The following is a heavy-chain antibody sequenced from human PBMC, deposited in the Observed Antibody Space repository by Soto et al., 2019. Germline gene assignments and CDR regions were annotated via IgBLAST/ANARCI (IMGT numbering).Heavy chain of an antibody. Sequence: QVQLVESGGGVVQPGRSLRLSCAASGFIFSTYGMHWVRQAPGKGLGWVEVIWYDGSKKYYADSVKGRFTISRDNSKNAVYLQMYSRRAEETAVYYCARAVGPFDYWGPGTLVTVSS. D-gene: IGHD1-26*01. CDR2: IWYDGSKK. J-gene: IGHJ4*02. V-gene: IGHV3-33*01. CDR3: ARAVGPFDY. CDR1: GFIFSTYG.